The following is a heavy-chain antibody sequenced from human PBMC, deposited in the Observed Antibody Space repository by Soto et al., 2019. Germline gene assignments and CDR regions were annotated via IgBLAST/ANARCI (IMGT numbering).Heavy chain of an antibody. Sequence: ASVKGSCKASGYTFTGYYMHWVRQAPGQGLEWMGWINPNSGGTNYAQKFQGWVTMTRDTSISTAYMELSRLSSDDTAVYYWARAYPYYYGTGSYYMAAGEDYGMEVWG. V-gene: IGHV1-2*04. CDR3: ARAYPYYYGTGSYYMAAGEDYGMEV. D-gene: IGHD3-10*01. CDR1: GYTFTGYY. J-gene: IGHJ6*02. CDR2: INPNSGGT.